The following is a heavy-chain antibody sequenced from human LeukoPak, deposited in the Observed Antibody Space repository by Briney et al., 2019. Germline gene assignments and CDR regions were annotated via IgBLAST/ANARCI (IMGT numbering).Heavy chain of an antibody. CDR2: IYYSGST. CDR3: ARHIAAAGLDAFDI. D-gene: IGHD6-13*01. Sequence: SETLSLTCTVSGGSISSYYWSWIRQPPGKGLEWIGYIYYSGSTNYNPSLKSRVTMSVDTSKNQFSLKLSSVTAADTAVYYCARHIAAAGLDAFDIWGQGTMVTVSS. CDR1: GGSISSYY. J-gene: IGHJ3*02. V-gene: IGHV4-59*08.